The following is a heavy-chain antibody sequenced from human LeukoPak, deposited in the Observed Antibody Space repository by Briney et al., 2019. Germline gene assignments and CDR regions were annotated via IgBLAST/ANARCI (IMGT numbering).Heavy chain of an antibody. CDR3: AKMTDSTPYSSGTFDS. J-gene: IGHJ4*02. CDR2: ISDTGDKT. V-gene: IGHV3-23*01. Sequence: PGGSLRLSCSASGFTLRSYAMGWVRQAPGKGLEWVSAISDTGDKTYYADSVKGRFTISRDNSRNTLYLQMSRLRAEDTALFYCAKMTDSTPYSSGTFDSWDQGTLVTVSS. D-gene: IGHD3-10*01. CDR1: GFTLRSYA.